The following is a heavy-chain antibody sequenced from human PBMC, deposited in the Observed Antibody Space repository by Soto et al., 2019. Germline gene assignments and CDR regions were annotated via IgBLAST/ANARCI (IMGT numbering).Heavy chain of an antibody. CDR2: IYPGDSDT. V-gene: IGHV5-51*01. CDR1: GYSFSTYW. J-gene: IGHJ5*02. Sequence: PGESLKISCKGSGYSFSTYWIAWVRQMPGKGLEWMGIIYPGDSDTRYSPSFQGQVTISADKSISTAYLQWSSLKASDTAMYYCARRGYCSGTICYKWFDPWGQGTLVTVSS. CDR3: ARRGYCSGTICYKWFDP. D-gene: IGHD2-2*02.